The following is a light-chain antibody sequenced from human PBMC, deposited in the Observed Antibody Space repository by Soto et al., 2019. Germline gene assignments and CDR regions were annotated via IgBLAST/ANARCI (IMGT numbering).Light chain of an antibody. CDR2: GNS. V-gene: IGLV1-40*01. CDR3: QSYDSSLSVV. Sequence: QSVLTQPPSVSGAPGQRVTISCTGSSSNIGADYDVHWYQQLPGTAPKLLIYGNSNRPSGVPDRFSGSKSGTSAFLAITGLQAEDEADYYCQSYDSSLSVVFGGGTKLTVL. CDR1: SSNIGADYD. J-gene: IGLJ2*01.